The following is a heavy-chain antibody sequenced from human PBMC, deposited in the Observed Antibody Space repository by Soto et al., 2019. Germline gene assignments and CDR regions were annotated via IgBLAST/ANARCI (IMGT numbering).Heavy chain of an antibody. V-gene: IGHV3-48*03. CDR1: GFTFSSYE. J-gene: IGHJ6*02. CDR2: TSDSGGTV. D-gene: IGHD3-3*01. Sequence: PGGSLRLSCAASGFTFSSYEMNWVRQAPGQGLEWVSYTSDSGGTVYYADSVKGRFTVSRDNAQNSVYLQMNSLRTEDTAVYYCARDLLHYDFWSGYSAYFYYGMDVWGPGTTVTVSS. CDR3: ARDLLHYDFWSGYSAYFYYGMDV.